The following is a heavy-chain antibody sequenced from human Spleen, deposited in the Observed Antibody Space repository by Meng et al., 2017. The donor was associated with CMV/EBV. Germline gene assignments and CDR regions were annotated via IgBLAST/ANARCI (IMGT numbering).Heavy chain of an antibody. D-gene: IGHD3-3*01. CDR2: ISGSGETT. Sequence: GESLKISCAASGFSFTKYPMSLVRQAPGKGLEWVSGISGSGETTNYADSVKGRFTISRDNSKSTLYLQMNSLRAEDTALYYCAYRNFYHTAYYYEYYFDFWGQGTLVTVSS. CDR1: GFSFTKYP. J-gene: IGHJ4*02. CDR3: AYRNFYHTAYYYEYYFDF. V-gene: IGHV3-23*01.